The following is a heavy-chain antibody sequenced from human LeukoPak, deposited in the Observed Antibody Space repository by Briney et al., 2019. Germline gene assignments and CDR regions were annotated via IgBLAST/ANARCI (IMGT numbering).Heavy chain of an antibody. CDR3: ARVSTVTTLYYYYMDV. V-gene: IGHV5-51*01. Sequence: GESLKISCKGSGYSFTSYWIGWVRQMPGKGLEWMGIIYPGDSDTRYSPSFQGQVTISADKSISAAYLQWGSLKASDTAMYYCARVSTVTTLYYYYMDVWGKGTTVTVSS. CDR2: IYPGDSDT. D-gene: IGHD4-17*01. J-gene: IGHJ6*03. CDR1: GYSFTSYW.